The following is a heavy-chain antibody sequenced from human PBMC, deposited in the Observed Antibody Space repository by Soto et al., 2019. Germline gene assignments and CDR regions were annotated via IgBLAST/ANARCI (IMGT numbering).Heavy chain of an antibody. Sequence: ASVKVSCKASGYTFTSYDINWVRQAPGQRLEWMGWINAGNGNTKYSQKFQGRVTITRDTSASTAYMELSSLRSEDTAVYYCARDVNGDWYYFDYWGQGTLVTVSS. CDR1: GYTFTSYD. J-gene: IGHJ4*02. CDR2: INAGNGNT. CDR3: ARDVNGDWYYFDY. D-gene: IGHD4-17*01. V-gene: IGHV1-3*01.